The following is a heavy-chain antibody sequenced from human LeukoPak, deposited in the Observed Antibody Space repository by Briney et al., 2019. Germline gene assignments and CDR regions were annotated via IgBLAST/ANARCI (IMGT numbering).Heavy chain of an antibody. CDR1: GGSVSSYY. CDR2: IYYSGST. CDR3: ARDRYSNLDY. D-gene: IGHD4-11*01. Sequence: PSETLSLTCTVSGGSVSSYYWSWIRQPPGKGLEWIGYIYYSGSTNYNPSLKSRVTISEDTSKNQFSLKLSSVTAADTAVYYCARDRYSNLDYWGQGTLVTVSS. V-gene: IGHV4-59*02. J-gene: IGHJ4*02.